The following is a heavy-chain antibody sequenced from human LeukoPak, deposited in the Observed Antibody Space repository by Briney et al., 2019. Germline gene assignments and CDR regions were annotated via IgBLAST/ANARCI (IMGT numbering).Heavy chain of an antibody. CDR2: IIPIFGTA. CDR3: ARQSSHDYGMDV. J-gene: IGHJ6*02. Sequence: SVRVSCKASGGTFISYAISWVRQAPGQGLEWMGGIIPIFGTANYAQKFQGRVTITADESTSTAYMELSSLRSEDTAVYYCARQSSHDYGMDVWGQGTTVTVSS. V-gene: IGHV1-69*13. CDR1: GGTFISYA.